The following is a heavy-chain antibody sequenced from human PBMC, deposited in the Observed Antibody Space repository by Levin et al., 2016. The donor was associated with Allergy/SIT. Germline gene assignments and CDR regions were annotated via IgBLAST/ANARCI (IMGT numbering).Heavy chain of an antibody. D-gene: IGHD2-15*01. CDR2: IYSGGST. J-gene: IGHJ4*02. V-gene: IGHV3-53*01. CDR3: ARGSWWCSGGSCYAFDY. Sequence: GGSLRLSCAASGFTVSSNYMSWVRQAPGKGLEWVSVIYSGGSTYYADSVKGRFTISRDNSKNTLYLQMNSLRAEDTAVYYCARGSWWCSGGSCYAFDYWGQGTLVTVSS. CDR1: GFTVSSNY.